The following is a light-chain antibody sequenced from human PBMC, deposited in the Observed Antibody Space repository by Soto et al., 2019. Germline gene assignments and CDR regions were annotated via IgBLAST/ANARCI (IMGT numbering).Light chain of an antibody. CDR1: SSDVGYSNH. J-gene: IGLJ3*02. V-gene: IGLV2-14*01. CDR2: DVN. Sequence: QSAPTQPAPVSGSPGQSITISCTGASSDVGYSNHVSWYQQHPGKVPKLIIYDVNNRPSGVSDRFSGSQSGNTASLTISGLQSEDDGDYYCSSYTSSDTLVFGGGTKLTVL. CDR3: SSYTSSDTLV.